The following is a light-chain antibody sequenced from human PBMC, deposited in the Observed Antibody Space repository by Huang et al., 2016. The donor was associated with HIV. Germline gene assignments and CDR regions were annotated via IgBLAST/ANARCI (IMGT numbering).Light chain of an antibody. Sequence: ELVLTQSPGTLSLSPGERATLSCRASQVVSSSYLAWYQQKPGQAPRLLIFGASSRAPGIPDRFSGSGSGTDFTLTISRLEPEDFAVYYCQQYGDPFTFGGGTKVDVK. J-gene: IGKJ4*01. CDR3: QQYGDPFT. V-gene: IGKV3-20*01. CDR1: QVVSSSY. CDR2: GAS.